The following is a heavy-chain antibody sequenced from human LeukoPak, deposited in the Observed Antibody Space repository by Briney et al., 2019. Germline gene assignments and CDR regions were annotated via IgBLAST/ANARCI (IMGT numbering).Heavy chain of an antibody. CDR2: IYPGDSDT. CDR3: ASYDYYDSRSPDAFDI. V-gene: IGHV5-51*01. J-gene: IGHJ3*02. D-gene: IGHD3-22*01. Sequence: HGESLKISCKGSGYSFTSYWIGWVRQMPGKGLEWMGIIYPGDSDTRYSPSFQGQVTISADKSISTAYLQWSSLKASDTAMYYCASYDYYDSRSPDAFDIWGQGTMVTVSS. CDR1: GYSFTSYW.